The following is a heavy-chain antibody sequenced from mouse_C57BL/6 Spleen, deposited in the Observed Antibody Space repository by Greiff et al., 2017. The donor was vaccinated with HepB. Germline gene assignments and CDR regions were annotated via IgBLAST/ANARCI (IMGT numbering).Heavy chain of an antibody. D-gene: IGHD1-1*01. CDR1: GFTFSSYA. V-gene: IGHV5-4*01. CDR2: ISDGGSYT. J-gene: IGHJ4*01. Sequence: EVKVVESGGGLVKPGGSLKLSCAASGFTFSSYAMSWVRQTPEKRLEWVATISDGGSYTYYPDNVKGRFTISRDNAKNNLYLQMSHLKSEDTAMYYCARDPYYYGSSDAMDYWGQGTSVTVSS. CDR3: ARDPYYYGSSDAMDY.